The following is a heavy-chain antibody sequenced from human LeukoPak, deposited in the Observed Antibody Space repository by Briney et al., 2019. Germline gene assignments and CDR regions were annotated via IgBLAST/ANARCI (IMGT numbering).Heavy chain of an antibody. CDR3: ASVDLRSSGWRLDY. J-gene: IGHJ4*02. CDR1: GFTFSSYE. D-gene: IGHD6-19*01. Sequence: PGGSLRLSCAASGFTFSSYEMNWVRQAPGKGLEWVSYITSSSSTVYYADSVKGRFTISRDNAKNSLYLQMNSLRAEDTAVYYCASVDLRSSGWRLDYWGQGTLVTVSS. CDR2: ITSSSSTV. V-gene: IGHV3-48*03.